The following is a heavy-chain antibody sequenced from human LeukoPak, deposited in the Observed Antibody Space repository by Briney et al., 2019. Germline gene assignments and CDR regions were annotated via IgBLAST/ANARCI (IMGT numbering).Heavy chain of an antibody. V-gene: IGHV3-30*18. CDR2: ISYDGSNK. Sequence: PGRSLRLSCAASGFTFSSYGMHWVRQAPGKGLEWVAVISYDGSNKYYADSVKGRLTISRDNSKNTLYLQMNSLRAEDTAVYYCAKDPGSSSSWYYFDYWGQGTLVTVSS. J-gene: IGHJ4*02. CDR3: AKDPGSSSSWYYFDY. CDR1: GFTFSSYG. D-gene: IGHD6-13*01.